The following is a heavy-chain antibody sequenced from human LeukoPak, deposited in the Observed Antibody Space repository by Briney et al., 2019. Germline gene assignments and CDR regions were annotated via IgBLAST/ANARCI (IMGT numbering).Heavy chain of an antibody. CDR2: INPSGSST. Sequence: ASVKVSCKASGDTFTSYYIHWVRQAPGQGLEWMGIINPSGSSTSYAQKFQGRVTMTRDTSTSTVNMELSNLRSEDTAVYYCAREGFYGRELFPAFDYWGQGTLVTVSS. V-gene: IGHV1-46*01. CDR3: AREGFYGRELFPAFDY. J-gene: IGHJ4*02. D-gene: IGHD3-10*01. CDR1: GDTFTSYY.